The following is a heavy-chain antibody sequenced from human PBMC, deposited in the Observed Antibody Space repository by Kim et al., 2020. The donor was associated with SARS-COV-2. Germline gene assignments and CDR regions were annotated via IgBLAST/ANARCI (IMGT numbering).Heavy chain of an antibody. Sequence: GRFTISSDNAKNALYLQMNRLRAEDTAVYYCARGDSSSWTHYYYYGMDVWGQGTTVTVSS. CDR3: ARGDSSSWTHYYYYGMDV. V-gene: IGHV3-74*01. D-gene: IGHD6-13*01. J-gene: IGHJ6*02.